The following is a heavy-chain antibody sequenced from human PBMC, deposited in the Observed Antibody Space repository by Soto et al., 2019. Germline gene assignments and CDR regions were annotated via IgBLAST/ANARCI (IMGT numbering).Heavy chain of an antibody. CDR3: ARDSVGATFAYYYGMDV. Sequence: GXSVKVSFKASGGTFSSYAISLVRHAPGQGLEWMGGIIPIFGTANYAQKFQGRVTITADESTSTAYMELSSLRSEETAVYYCARDSVGATFAYYYGMDVWGQGTTVTVSS. J-gene: IGHJ6*02. CDR2: IIPIFGTA. D-gene: IGHD1-26*01. CDR1: GGTFSSYA. V-gene: IGHV1-69*01.